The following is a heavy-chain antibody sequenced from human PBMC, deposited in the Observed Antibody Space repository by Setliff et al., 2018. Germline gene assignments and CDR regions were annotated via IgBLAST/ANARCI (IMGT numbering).Heavy chain of an antibody. Sequence: SETLSLTCTVSGGSISSDDNYWSWIRLPPGKGLEWIGYIHNSGTAYYNPSLRSRLTISVDTSKNQFSLKLNSVTAADTAVYFCAREYVVISFVRNTHSHYGMDVWGQGTTVTVSS. CDR3: AREYVVISFVRNTHSHYGMDV. CDR2: IHNSGTA. CDR1: GGSISSDDNY. D-gene: IGHD2-21*01. J-gene: IGHJ6*02. V-gene: IGHV4-30-4*08.